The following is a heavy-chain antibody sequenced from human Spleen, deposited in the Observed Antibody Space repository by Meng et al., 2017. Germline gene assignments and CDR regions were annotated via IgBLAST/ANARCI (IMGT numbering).Heavy chain of an antibody. V-gene: IGHV3-69-1*01. CDR1: GFTFSDYY. CDR3: ARDLGWVLFDY. Sequence: GGSLRLSCAASGFTFSDYYLSWVRQAPGKGLEWVSSITDSGSPYYADSVKGRFTISRDNAKNTLYLQMNSLGADDTAVYYCARDLGWVLFDYWGQGALVTVSS. D-gene: IGHD3-3*01. J-gene: IGHJ4*02. CDR2: ITDSGSP.